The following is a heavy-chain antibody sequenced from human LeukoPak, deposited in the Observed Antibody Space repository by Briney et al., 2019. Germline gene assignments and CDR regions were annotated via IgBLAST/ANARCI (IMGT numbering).Heavy chain of an antibody. Sequence: GGSLRLSCAASEFTFSDYYMSWIRQAPGKGLEWVSYMSSSGSTMYYADSVKGRFTISRDNTKNSLYLQMNSLKAEDTAVYYCARDQKAVAGTVRAPTFDIWGQGTMVTVSS. J-gene: IGHJ3*02. CDR3: ARDQKAVAGTVRAPTFDI. V-gene: IGHV3-11*01. CDR1: EFTFSDYY. D-gene: IGHD6-19*01. CDR2: MSSSGSTM.